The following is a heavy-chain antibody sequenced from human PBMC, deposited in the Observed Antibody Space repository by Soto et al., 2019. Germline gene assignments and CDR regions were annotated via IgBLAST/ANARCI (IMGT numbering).Heavy chain of an antibody. CDR1: NGSISGYC. J-gene: IGHJ6*02. V-gene: IGHV4-59*01. Sequence: SETLSLTCSVSNGSISGYCWSWIRQPPGQRLEWIGYIHYTGSANYSPSLKNRATLSVDTSKNSFSLEVNSVTAADTARYYCARHSASWFSGPYYFYGLDVWGRGATVTVSS. CDR2: IHYTGSA. CDR3: ARHSASWFSGPYYFYGLDV. D-gene: IGHD2-2*01.